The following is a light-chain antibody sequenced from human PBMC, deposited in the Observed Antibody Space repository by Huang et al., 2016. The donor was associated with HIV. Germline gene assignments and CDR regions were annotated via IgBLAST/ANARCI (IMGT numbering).Light chain of an antibody. CDR3: QQSYSTPYT. J-gene: IGKJ2*01. Sequence: DIQMTQSQSSLSASVGDRVTITCRASQSISRELNWYQQKTGKAPKRLIYAASSLQSGVPSRFSVSGSGTDFTLTISSLQPEDFATYYCQQSYSTPYTFGQGTKLEIK. V-gene: IGKV1-39*01. CDR2: AAS. CDR1: QSISRE.